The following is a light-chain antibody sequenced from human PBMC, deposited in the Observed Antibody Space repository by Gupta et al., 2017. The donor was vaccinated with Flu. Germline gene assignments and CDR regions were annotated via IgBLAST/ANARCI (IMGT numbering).Light chain of an antibody. J-gene: IGLJ1*01. CDR3: CSYTSSHSYV. CDR1: NSDVGGYNY. V-gene: IGLV2-14*03. CDR2: DVN. Sequence: QSALTQPASVSGSPGQSPTISCTGTNSDVGGYNYVSWYQQFPGEGPKRGIYDVNRRPAGVSDRFAGSTSGNTASLTISGLQAEDEADYYCCSYTSSHSYVFGTGTKVTGL.